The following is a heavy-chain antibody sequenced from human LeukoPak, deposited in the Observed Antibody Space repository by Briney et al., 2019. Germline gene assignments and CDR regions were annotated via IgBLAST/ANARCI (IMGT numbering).Heavy chain of an antibody. V-gene: IGHV3-23*01. CDR3: TKGGYYDRSGYSTDVINV. CDR2: ISGSGGST. D-gene: IGHD3-22*01. J-gene: IGHJ3*01. Sequence: GGSLRLSCAASGFTFSSYAISWVRQAPGKGLGWVSAISGSGGSTYYADSVNGWVPISRDNSKNTLCLQVDSLRAKDTAVTDWTKGGYYDRSGYSTDVINVARQGRIVTVSS. CDR1: GFTFSSYA.